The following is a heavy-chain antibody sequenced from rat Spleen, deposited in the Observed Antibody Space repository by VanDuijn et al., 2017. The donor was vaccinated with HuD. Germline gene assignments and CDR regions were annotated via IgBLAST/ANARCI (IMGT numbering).Heavy chain of an antibody. CDR2: ISPSGGST. V-gene: IGHV5-19*01. Sequence: EVQLVESGGGLVQPGRSLKLSCVASGFTFSNYGMHWVRQAPTKGLEWVASISPSGGSTYYRDSVKGRFTSSRDHAKSTLYLQMDSLRSEDTATYYCATSPYYWYFDFWGPGTMVTVSS. CDR3: ATSPYYWYFDF. CDR1: GFTFSNYG. J-gene: IGHJ1*01.